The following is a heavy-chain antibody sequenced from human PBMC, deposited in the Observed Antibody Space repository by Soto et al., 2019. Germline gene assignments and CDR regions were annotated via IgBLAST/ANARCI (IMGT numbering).Heavy chain of an antibody. CDR2: FWSTGAT. CDR3: ARRPLAYFDY. J-gene: IGHJ4*02. CDR1: GDSIRSGTYS. D-gene: IGHD6-13*01. Sequence: SETLSLTCTVSGDSIRSGTYSWDWLRQSPGKGLEWIGCFWSTGATYYNPSLKGRLTISLDTSKNQFSLNLNSVTAADTAVYFCARRPLAYFDYWGRGIQVTSPQ. V-gene: IGHV4-39*01.